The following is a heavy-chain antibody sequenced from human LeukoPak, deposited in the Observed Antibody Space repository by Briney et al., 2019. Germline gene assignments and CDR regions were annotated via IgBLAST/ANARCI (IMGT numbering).Heavy chain of an antibody. CDR1: GFTFSSYE. CDR3: ASSGYSSSSFDY. D-gene: IGHD6-6*01. V-gene: IGHV3-48*03. Sequence: GGSLRLSCAASGFTFSSYEMNWVRQAPGKGLEWVSYISSSGSTIYYADFVKGRFTISRDNAKNSLYLQMNSLRAEDTAVYYCASSGYSSSSFDYWGQGTLVTVSS. CDR2: ISSSGSTI. J-gene: IGHJ4*02.